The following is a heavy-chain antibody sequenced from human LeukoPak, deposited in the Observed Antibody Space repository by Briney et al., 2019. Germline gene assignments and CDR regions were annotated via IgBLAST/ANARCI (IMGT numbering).Heavy chain of an antibody. CDR1: GFTFDDYA. CDR3: AKDIFTGIAAAGIFDY. D-gene: IGHD6-13*01. V-gene: IGHV3-9*01. Sequence: PGGSLRLSCAASGFTFDDYAMHWVRQAPGKGLEWVSGISWDSGSMGYADSVKGRFTISRDNAKNSLYLQMNSLRAEDTALYYCAKDIFTGIAAAGIFDYWGQGTLVTVSS. J-gene: IGHJ4*02. CDR2: ISWDSGSM.